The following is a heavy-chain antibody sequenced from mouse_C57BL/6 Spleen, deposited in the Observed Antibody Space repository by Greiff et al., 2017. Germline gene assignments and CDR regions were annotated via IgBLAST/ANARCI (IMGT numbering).Heavy chain of an antibody. D-gene: IGHD1-1*01. J-gene: IGHJ2*01. CDR3: ARAYYYGSRGSYFDY. Sequence: VQLQQSGPELVKPGASVKMSCKASGYTFTDYNMHWVKQSHGKSLEWIGYINPNNGGTSYNQKFKGKATLTVNKSSSTAYMELRSLTSEDSAVYYCARAYYYGSRGSYFDYWGQGTTLTVSS. CDR2: INPNNGGT. V-gene: IGHV1-22*01. CDR1: GYTFTDYN.